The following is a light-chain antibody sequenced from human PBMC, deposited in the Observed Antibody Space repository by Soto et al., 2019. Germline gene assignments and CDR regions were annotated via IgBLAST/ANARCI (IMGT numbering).Light chain of an antibody. CDR2: LNNDGSH. CDR1: SGHSSYA. J-gene: IGLJ2*01. Sequence: QLVLTQSPSASASLGASVKLTCTLTSGHSSYAIAWHQQQPEKGPRYLMKLNNDGSHSKGDGIPDRFSGSSSGAERYLTISSLRSEDEADYYCQTWGSGIRVVFGAGTKLTVL. V-gene: IGLV4-69*01. CDR3: QTWGSGIRVV.